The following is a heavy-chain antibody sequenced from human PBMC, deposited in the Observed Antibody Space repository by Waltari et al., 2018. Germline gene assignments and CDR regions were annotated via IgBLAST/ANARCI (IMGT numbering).Heavy chain of an antibody. CDR2: IYYSGNT. CDR3: ARGIATTGTWGKKSVFDY. CDR1: GGSISSSFYY. D-gene: IGHD6-13*01. Sequence: QLQLQESGPGLVKPSETLSLTCTVSGGSISSSFYYWGWIRQPPGKGLEWIETIYYSGNTYYNPSLKSRVTISVDTSKNRFSLKLSSVTAADTAVYYCARGIATTGTWGKKSVFDYWGQGILVTVSS. J-gene: IGHJ4*02. V-gene: IGHV4-39*01.